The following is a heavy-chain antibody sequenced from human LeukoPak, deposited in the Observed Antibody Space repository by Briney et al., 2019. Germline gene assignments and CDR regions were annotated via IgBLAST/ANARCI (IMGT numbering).Heavy chain of an antibody. CDR2: IYYSGST. CDR3: ARQSGHDYGGNSEFDY. V-gene: IGHV4-31*03. J-gene: IGHJ4*02. Sequence: SQTLSLTCTVSGGSISSGGYYWSWIRQHPGKGLEWIGYIYYSGSTYYNPSLESRVTISVDTSKNQFSLKLSSVTAADTAVYYCARQSGHDYGGNSEFDYWGQGTLVTVSS. CDR1: GGSISSGGYY. D-gene: IGHD4-23*01.